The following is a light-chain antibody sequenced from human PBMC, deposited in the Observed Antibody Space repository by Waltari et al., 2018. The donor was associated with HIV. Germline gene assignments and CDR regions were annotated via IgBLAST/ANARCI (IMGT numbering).Light chain of an antibody. J-gene: IGKJ5*01. V-gene: IGKV3-20*01. CDR1: QSVSSSY. CDR3: QQYVSSPPIT. Sequence: EIVLTQSPGTLSLSPGDGATLSCRASQSVSSSYLAWYQQKPGRAPRLLIYGVSSRATGIPDRFSGSGSGTDFTLIISRLEPEDFAVYYCQQYVSSPPITFGQGTRLEIK. CDR2: GVS.